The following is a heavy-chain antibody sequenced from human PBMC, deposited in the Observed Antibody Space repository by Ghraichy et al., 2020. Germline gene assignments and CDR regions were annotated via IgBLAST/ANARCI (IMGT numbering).Heavy chain of an antibody. V-gene: IGHV1-8*01. CDR1: GYTFTSYD. D-gene: IGHD3-22*01. J-gene: IGHJ4*02. CDR3: ARSGDSGYYGRGLYYFDY. CDR2: MNPNSGNT. Sequence: ASVKVSCKASGYTFTSYDINWVRQATGQGLEWMGWMNPNSGNTGYAQKFQGRVTMTRNTSISTAYMELSSLRSEDTAVYYCARSGDSGYYGRGLYYFDYWGQGTLVTVSS.